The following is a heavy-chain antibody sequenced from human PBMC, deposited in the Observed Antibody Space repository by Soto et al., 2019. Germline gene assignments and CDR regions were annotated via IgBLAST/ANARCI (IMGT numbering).Heavy chain of an antibody. CDR3: ARDTGYTFGSLNY. CDR2: MNAGVGNT. D-gene: IGHD5-18*01. CDR1: GYTFTDYA. J-gene: IGHJ4*02. V-gene: IGHV1-3*01. Sequence: ASVKVSCKASGYTFTDYALHCVRQAPGQRLEWMGWMNAGVGNTLYSQKFQGRITITRDTSASTAYMELNSLKSEDTAIYYCARDTGYTFGSLNYWGPGTLVPASS.